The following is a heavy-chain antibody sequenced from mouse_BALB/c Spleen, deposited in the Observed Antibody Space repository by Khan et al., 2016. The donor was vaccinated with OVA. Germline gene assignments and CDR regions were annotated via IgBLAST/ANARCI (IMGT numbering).Heavy chain of an antibody. CDR2: IYPGDDTT. CDR1: GYTFTSYD. J-gene: IGHJ4*01. D-gene: IGHD2-4*01. V-gene: IGHV1S56*01. CDR3: ARAGLRVVALDY. Sequence: QVQLQQSGPELVKPGALVKISCKASGYTFTSYDINWVKQRPGQGIEWSGWIYPGDDTTKYNEKFKGKATLTADKSSSTAYMQLSSLTSENSAVYFGARAGLRVVALDYCGQGTSVTVSS.